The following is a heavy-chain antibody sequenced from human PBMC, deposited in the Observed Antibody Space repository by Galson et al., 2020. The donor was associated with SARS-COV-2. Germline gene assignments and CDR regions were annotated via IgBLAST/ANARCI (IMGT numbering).Heavy chain of an antibody. V-gene: IGHV1-69*13. CDR2: IIPNLATA. D-gene: IGHD3-10*01. CDR1: GGTFSSYG. CDR3: ARDWEVGLLWFGELFRTTRPQDGMDV. Sequence: SVKVSCKASGGTFSSYGISWVRQAPGQGLEWMGGIIPNLATANYAQKFQGRVRITADESTSTAYMELSSLRSEDTAVYYCARDWEVGLLWFGELFRTTRPQDGMDVWGQGTTVTGSS. J-gene: IGHJ6*02.